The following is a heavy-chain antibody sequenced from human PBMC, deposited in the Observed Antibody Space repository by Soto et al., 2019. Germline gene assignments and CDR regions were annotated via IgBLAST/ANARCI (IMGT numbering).Heavy chain of an antibody. J-gene: IGHJ5*02. CDR2: IATYNSNK. V-gene: IGHV1-18*01. Sequence: ASVKVSCKTSGDTFTNYGLSWVRQAPGQGLEWMGWIATYNSNKNYAQKFQGRLTLTTDTSTSTGYMELKSLEYDDTAVYYCARVLRGVVNWFDPWGQGTLVTVSS. CDR1: GDTFTNYG. CDR3: ARVLRGVVNWFDP. D-gene: IGHD3-10*01.